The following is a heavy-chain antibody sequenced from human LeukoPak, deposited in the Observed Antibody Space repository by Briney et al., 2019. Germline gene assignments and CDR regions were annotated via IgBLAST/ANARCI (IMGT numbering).Heavy chain of an antibody. D-gene: IGHD2-8*01. Sequence: GESLKISCKGSGYSFTSYWIGWVRQMPGKGLEWMGIIYPGDSDTRYSPSFQGQVTISADNSISTAFLQWSSLKASDTAMYYCARHYCPNGVCYVDYWGQGTLVTVSS. CDR2: IYPGDSDT. V-gene: IGHV5-51*01. CDR3: ARHYCPNGVCYVDY. J-gene: IGHJ4*02. CDR1: GYSFTSYW.